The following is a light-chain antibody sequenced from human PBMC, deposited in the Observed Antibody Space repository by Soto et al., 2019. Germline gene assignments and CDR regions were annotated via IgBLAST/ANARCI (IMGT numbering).Light chain of an antibody. Sequence: QSVLTQPPSASGTPGQRVTISRCGGSSNIGTNSVNWYQQLPGRAPKLLIYNNDLRPSGVPDRFSGPKSGTSASLAISGLQSEDEADYSCAAWDDSLNGFYVFGIGTKVTVL. CDR2: NND. J-gene: IGLJ1*01. CDR1: SSNIGTNS. CDR3: AAWDDSLNGFYV. V-gene: IGLV1-44*01.